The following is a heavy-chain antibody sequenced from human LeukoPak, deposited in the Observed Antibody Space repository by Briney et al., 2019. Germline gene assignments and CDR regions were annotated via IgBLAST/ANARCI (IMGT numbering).Heavy chain of an antibody. CDR1: GYTFIDYY. J-gene: IGHJ4*02. D-gene: IGHD5-12*01. CDR2: INPNNADT. Sequence: ASVKVSCKASGYTFIDYYLHWVRQAPGQGLEWMGWINPNNADTNHAQKFQGRVTMTRDTSISTAYLELSNLRSDDAAVYFCARSRGQLRSGYGFDCWGQGALVTVSS. CDR3: ARSRGQLRSGYGFDC. V-gene: IGHV1-2*02.